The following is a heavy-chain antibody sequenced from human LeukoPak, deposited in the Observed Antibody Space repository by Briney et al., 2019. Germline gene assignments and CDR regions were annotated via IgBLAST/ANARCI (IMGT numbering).Heavy chain of an antibody. V-gene: IGHV4-4*09. J-gene: IGHJ6*03. Sequence: SETLSLTCTVSGGSISSYYWSWIRQPPGKGLEWIGYIYTSGSTNYNPSLKSRVTIAVDTSTNQFSLKLSSVTAADTPVYYCARGGYSYRIYYYYYYYMDVWGKGTTVTVSS. CDR2: IYTSGST. CDR1: GGSISSYY. D-gene: IGHD5-18*01. CDR3: ARGGYSYRIYYYYYYYMDV.